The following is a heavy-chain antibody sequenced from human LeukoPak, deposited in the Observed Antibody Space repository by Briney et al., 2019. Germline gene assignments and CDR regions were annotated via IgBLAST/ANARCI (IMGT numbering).Heavy chain of an antibody. CDR2: IYYTGSA. D-gene: IGHD2-21*02. Sequence: PSETLSLTCTVSGGSISTYYWTWIRQPPGKGLEYIGYIYYTGSANYNPSLKSRVTLSVDTSKNQFSLRLSSVTAADTAVYYCARAPGVVTAYNYFDYWGQGTLVTVSS. CDR3: ARAPGVVTAYNYFDY. CDR1: GGSISTYY. V-gene: IGHV4-59*08. J-gene: IGHJ4*02.